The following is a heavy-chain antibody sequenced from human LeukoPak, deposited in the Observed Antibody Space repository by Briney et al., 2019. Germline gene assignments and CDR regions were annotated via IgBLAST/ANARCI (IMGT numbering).Heavy chain of an antibody. Sequence: GGSLRLSCAASGFTFSTYTMYWVRHPPGKRLEWVSIIGNNGGGIHYADSVKGRFTISRDNSKNTLFLQMNSLRTEDTAVYFCARWGNDYSQFDSWGQGTLVTVS. CDR1: GFTFSTYT. CDR3: ARWGNDYSQFDS. CDR2: IGNNGGGI. D-gene: IGHD4-11*01. V-gene: IGHV3-23*01. J-gene: IGHJ4*02.